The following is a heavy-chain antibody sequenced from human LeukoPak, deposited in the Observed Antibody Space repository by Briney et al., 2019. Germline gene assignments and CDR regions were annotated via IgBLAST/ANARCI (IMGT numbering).Heavy chain of an antibody. Sequence: SLRLSCAASGSAFSSYWMTWVRQAPGKGLEWVANIKPDGSGKNYVDSVKGRFTISRDNAKNSLYLQMKGLRVEDTAVYYCSSQPAVLDLDCWGQGTLVTVSS. CDR1: GSAFSSYW. CDR3: SSQPAVLDLDC. CDR2: IKPDGSGK. J-gene: IGHJ4*02. D-gene: IGHD6-19*01. V-gene: IGHV3-7*01.